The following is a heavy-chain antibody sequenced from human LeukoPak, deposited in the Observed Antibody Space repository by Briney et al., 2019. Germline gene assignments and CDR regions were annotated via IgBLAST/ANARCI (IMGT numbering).Heavy chain of an antibody. CDR2: IHHSGTA. V-gene: IGHV4-38-2*01. D-gene: IGHD4-17*01. Sequence: PSETLSLTCAVSGYSISSGYYWGWIRQPPGKGLEWIGSIHHSGTAYYNPSLKSRVTISVDTSKNQFSLNLSSVTAADTAVDDCARPFKETTVTSGFDYWGQGTLVTVSS. CDR3: ARPFKETTVTSGFDY. CDR1: GYSISSGYY. J-gene: IGHJ4*02.